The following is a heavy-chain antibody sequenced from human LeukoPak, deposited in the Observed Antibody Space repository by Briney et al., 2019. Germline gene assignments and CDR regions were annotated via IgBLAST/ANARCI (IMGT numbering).Heavy chain of an antibody. CDR3: ARQAYSNGNFDY. V-gene: IGHV4-39*01. CDR2: IYYSGTT. D-gene: IGHD4-11*01. J-gene: IGHJ4*02. Sequence: SETLSLTCIVSGASISSTIYYWGWVRQPPGKGLEWIGNIYYSGTTYYNPSLKSRVTISVDTSKNQFSLKVTSVTDADTAAYHCARQAYSNGNFDYWGQGTLVTVSS. CDR1: GASISSTIYY.